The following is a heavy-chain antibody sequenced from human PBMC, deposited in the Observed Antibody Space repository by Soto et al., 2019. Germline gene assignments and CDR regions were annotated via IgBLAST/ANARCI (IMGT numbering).Heavy chain of an antibody. J-gene: IGHJ6*02. CDR1: GGTFSRYA. V-gene: IGHV1-69*13. CDR3: ARGRGGSYYYYGMDV. D-gene: IGHD5-12*01. CDR2: IIPIFGTA. Sequence: SVKVSCKASGGTFSRYAISWVRQAPGQGLEWMGGIIPIFGTANYAQKFQGRVTITADESTSTAYMELSSLRSEDTAVYYCARGRGGSYYYYGMDVWGQGTTVTVSS.